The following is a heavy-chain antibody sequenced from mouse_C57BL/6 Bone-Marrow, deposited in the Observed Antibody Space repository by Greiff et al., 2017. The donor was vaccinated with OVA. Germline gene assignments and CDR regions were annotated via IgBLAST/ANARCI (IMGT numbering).Heavy chain of an antibody. D-gene: IGHD3-2*02. CDR2: IYPGSGST. CDR3: ARWELRFWFAY. CDR1: GYTFTNYW. J-gene: IGHJ3*01. V-gene: IGHV1-63*01. Sequence: QVQLQQSGAELVRPGTSVKMSCKASGYTFTNYWIGWAKQRPGHGLEWIGDIYPGSGSTNYNEKFKSKATLTVDTSSSTAYMQLSSLTSEDSAVYYCARWELRFWFAYWGQGTLVTVSA.